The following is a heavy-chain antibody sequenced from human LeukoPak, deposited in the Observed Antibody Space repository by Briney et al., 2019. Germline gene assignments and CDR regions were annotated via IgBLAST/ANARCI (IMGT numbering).Heavy chain of an antibody. CDR1: GITFSDFA. CDR3: AKSPHYDFWSGYFSS. Sequence: GGSLRLSCAASGITFSDFALSRVRQAPGGGLEWLSIISGNGQTKHYADSVKGRFSISRDNSKNTLYLQMNSLRAEDTAVYYCAKSPHYDFWSGYFSSWGQGTLVTVSS. D-gene: IGHD3-3*01. J-gene: IGHJ5*02. CDR2: ISGNGQTK. V-gene: IGHV3-23*01.